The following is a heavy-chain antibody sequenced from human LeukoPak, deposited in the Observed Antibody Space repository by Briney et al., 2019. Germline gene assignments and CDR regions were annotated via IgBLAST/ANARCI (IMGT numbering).Heavy chain of an antibody. D-gene: IGHD3-22*01. CDR3: ARHSGLYDSSGYYYGF. CDR2: IYPGDSDT. V-gene: IGHV5-51*01. Sequence: GESLKTSCKGSGYSFTNYWNGWVRQLPGKGLEWMGIIYPGDSDTRYSPSFQGQVTISADKSISTAYLQWSSLKASDTAMYYCARHSGLYDSSGYYYGFWGQGTLVTVSS. J-gene: IGHJ1*01. CDR1: GYSFTNYW.